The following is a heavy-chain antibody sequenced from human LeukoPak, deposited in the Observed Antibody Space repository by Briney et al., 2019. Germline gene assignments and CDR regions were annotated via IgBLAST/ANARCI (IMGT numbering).Heavy chain of an antibody. D-gene: IGHD3-3*01. CDR3: VRSNFVADTRGYWSDP. J-gene: IGHJ5*02. Sequence: GGSLRLSCAASGFTFSSFWIHWVRQAPGEGLMWVSRINTDGSTTTYADSVRGRFTISRDNTKNTVYLQMNSLRAEDTAVYYCVRSNFVADTRGYWSDPWGQGTLVTVSS. V-gene: IGHV3-74*03. CDR2: INTDGSTT. CDR1: GFTFSSFW.